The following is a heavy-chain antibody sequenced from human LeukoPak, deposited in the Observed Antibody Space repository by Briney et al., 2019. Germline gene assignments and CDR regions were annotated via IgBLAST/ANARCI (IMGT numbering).Heavy chain of an antibody. CDR3: ARRGMATIYSDY. Sequence: GSLKISCTGSGYKFTSYWIGWVRQMPGKGLEWMGIIYPGDSDTRYSPSFQGQVTISADKSISTAYLQWSSLKASDTAMYYCARRGMATIYSDYWGQGTLVTVSS. J-gene: IGHJ4*02. V-gene: IGHV5-51*01. D-gene: IGHD5-24*01. CDR2: IYPGDSDT. CDR1: GYKFTSYW.